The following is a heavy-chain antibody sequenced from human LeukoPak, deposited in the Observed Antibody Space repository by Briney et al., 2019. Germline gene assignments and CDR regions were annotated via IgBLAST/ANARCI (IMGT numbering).Heavy chain of an antibody. CDR3: ARHNHYDSSSYYYLDY. CDR1: GGSICGYY. V-gene: IGHV4-59*08. D-gene: IGHD3-22*01. Sequence: SETLSLTCTVSGGSICGYYWSGIRAPPGEGLEWRGYILYIGSTKYNPSLKSRVTMSVDTSKTQFSLKLSSVTAADTAVYYCARHNHYDSSSYYYLDYWGQGTLVTVSS. CDR2: ILYIGST. J-gene: IGHJ4*02.